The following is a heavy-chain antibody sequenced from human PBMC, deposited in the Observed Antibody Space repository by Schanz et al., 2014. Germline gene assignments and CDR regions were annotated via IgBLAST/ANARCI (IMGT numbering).Heavy chain of an antibody. D-gene: IGHD3-22*01. CDR1: GYTFTAYG. CDR3: ARSNYYDNSDYYNSFDY. Sequence: VQLEQSGAEVQKLGASVKVSCQTSGYTFTAYGINWVRQAPGQGLEWMGRIIPILGIANYAQKFQGRVTNTADKSTSTAYMDLSSLRPEDTAVYYCARSNYYDNSDYYNSFDYWGQGTLVTVSS. V-gene: IGHV1-69*02. CDR2: IIPILGIA. J-gene: IGHJ4*02.